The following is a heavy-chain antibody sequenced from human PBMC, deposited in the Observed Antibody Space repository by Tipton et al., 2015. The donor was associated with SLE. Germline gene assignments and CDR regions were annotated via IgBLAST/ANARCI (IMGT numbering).Heavy chain of an antibody. V-gene: IGHV1-69*05. Sequence: QLVQSGAEVKMPGSSVKVSCKASGGTFSSHAINWVRQAPGQGLEWMGGITPVVPTADYAQKFQGRVTITTDESKSIAYMELSSLKSEDTAIYYCASDAYEAQFPYFYYMDVWGNGTPVTVSS. J-gene: IGHJ6*03. CDR1: GGTFSSHA. CDR3: ASDAYEAQFPYFYYMDV. D-gene: IGHD5-12*01. CDR2: ITPVVPTA.